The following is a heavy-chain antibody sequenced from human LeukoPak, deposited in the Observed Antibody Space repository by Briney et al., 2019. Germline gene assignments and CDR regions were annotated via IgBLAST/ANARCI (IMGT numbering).Heavy chain of an antibody. CDR3: ARAVDKGTGYYMDF. CDR2: ILFDGSKK. V-gene: IGHV3-30*02. D-gene: IGHD3-22*01. J-gene: IGHJ4*02. CDR1: GFTFSNAW. Sequence: GGSLRLSCAASGFTFSNAWMTWVRQAPGKGLEWVAFILFDGSKKYFVDSVKGRFTISRDNSKNAVSLQMNNLRTEDTAMYYCARAVDKGTGYYMDFWGQGTLVTVSS.